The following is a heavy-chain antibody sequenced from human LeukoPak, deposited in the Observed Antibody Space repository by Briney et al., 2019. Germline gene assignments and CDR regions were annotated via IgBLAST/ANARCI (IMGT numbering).Heavy chain of an antibody. Sequence: PGGSLRLSCAASGFTFSSYGMHWVRQAPGKGLEWVAVIWYDGSNKYYADSVKGRFTISSDNSKNTLYLQMNSLRAEDTAVYYCAKMVDTAMVIDYWGQGTLVTVSS. J-gene: IGHJ4*02. CDR2: IWYDGSNK. CDR1: GFTFSSYG. V-gene: IGHV3-33*06. D-gene: IGHD5-18*01. CDR3: AKMVDTAMVIDY.